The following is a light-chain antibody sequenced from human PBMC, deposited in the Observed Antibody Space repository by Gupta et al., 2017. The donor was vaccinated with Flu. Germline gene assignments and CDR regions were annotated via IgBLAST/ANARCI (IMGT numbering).Light chain of an antibody. Sequence: ISCRSSQSLLHGNGTNYLDWYLQKPVQSQQVVMYLGSTRASGVPDRFTGSGSGTDFTLLINTVEAEDVGIYFCMQSLQTPPTFGQGTRLEIK. V-gene: IGKV2-28*01. CDR2: LGS. J-gene: IGKJ5*01. CDR1: QSLLHGNGTNY. CDR3: MQSLQTPPT.